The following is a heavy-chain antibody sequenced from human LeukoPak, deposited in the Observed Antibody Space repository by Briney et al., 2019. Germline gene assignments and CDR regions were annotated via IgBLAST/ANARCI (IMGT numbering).Heavy chain of an antibody. V-gene: IGHV3-48*04. CDR1: GFTFSSYS. CDR3: ARDRGGSYSAIDY. J-gene: IGHJ4*02. D-gene: IGHD1-26*01. CDR2: ISSSSSTI. Sequence: GGSLRLSCSASGFTFSSYSMTWVRQAPGKGLEWVSFISSSSSTIYSADSVKGRFTISRDNAKNSLYLQMNSLRAEDTAAYYCARDRGGSYSAIDYWGQGTLVTVSS.